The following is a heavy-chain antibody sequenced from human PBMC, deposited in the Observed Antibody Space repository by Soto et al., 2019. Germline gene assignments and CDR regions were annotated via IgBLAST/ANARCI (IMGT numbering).Heavy chain of an antibody. Sequence: SQTLSLTCVISGDSVSSNTASWNWIRQSPSRGLEWLGRTYFRSKCYNDYAVSVKSRIIINPDTSNNQFSLQLNSVTPEDTAVYFCAKGDNLGPKTGYAFDPWGQGIIVTVSS. D-gene: IGHD5-12*01. J-gene: IGHJ5*02. CDR1: GDSVSSNTAS. V-gene: IGHV6-1*01. CDR2: TYFRSKCYN. CDR3: AKGDNLGPKTGYAFDP.